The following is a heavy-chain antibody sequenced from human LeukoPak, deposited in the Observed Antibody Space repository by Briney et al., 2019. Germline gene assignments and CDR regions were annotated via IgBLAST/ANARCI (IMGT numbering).Heavy chain of an antibody. CDR2: ISYDGSSK. CDR3: AKDLGGGSGCYDL. V-gene: IGHV3-30*18. Sequence: GGSLRLSCAASEFTFNIYDMHWVRQAPGKGLEWVAIISYDGSSKYYADSVQGRFTISRDNSKNTLYLQMNSLRAEDTAVYYCAKDLGGGSGCYDLWGRGTLVTVSS. J-gene: IGHJ2*01. D-gene: IGHD6-19*01. CDR1: EFTFNIYD.